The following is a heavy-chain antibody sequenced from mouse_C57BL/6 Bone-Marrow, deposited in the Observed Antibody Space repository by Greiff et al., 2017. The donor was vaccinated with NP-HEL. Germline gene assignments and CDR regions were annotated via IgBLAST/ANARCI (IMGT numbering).Heavy chain of an antibody. V-gene: IGHV5-4*01. Sequence: EVKLMESGGGLVKPGGSLKLSCAASGFTFSSYAMSWVRQTPEKRLEWVATISAGGIYTYYPDNVKGRFTFSRDNAKNNLYLQMSHLKSENTAMYYCARDPDYYGSYWYFDVWGTGTTVTVSS. CDR1: GFTFSSYA. D-gene: IGHD1-1*01. J-gene: IGHJ1*03. CDR2: ISAGGIYT. CDR3: ARDPDYYGSYWYFDV.